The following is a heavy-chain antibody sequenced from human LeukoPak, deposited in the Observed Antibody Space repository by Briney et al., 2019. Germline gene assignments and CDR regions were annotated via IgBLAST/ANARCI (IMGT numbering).Heavy chain of an antibody. V-gene: IGHV3-11*01. Sequence: PAGSLRLSCAAPGFTFSDYYMSWIRQAPGKGLQWVSYISRTGGTKYYADSGKGRFTISTDNTKNSLYLQMNSLRAEDTAVYYCARASWCSGGSCVFDYWGQGTLVTVSS. J-gene: IGHJ4*02. CDR2: ISRTGGTK. D-gene: IGHD2-15*01. CDR1: GFTFSDYY. CDR3: ARASWCSGGSCVFDY.